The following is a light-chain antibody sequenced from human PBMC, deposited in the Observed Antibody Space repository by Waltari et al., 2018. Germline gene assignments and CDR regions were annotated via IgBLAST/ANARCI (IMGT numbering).Light chain of an antibody. Sequence: YQNRPRATPKLLIFDTNKRPSGIPDRISASKSGTSATLDITGLQTGDEADYYCATWDNSLREFVFGGGTELTVL. V-gene: IGLV1-51*01. J-gene: IGLJ2*01. CDR2: DTN. CDR3: ATWDNSLREFV.